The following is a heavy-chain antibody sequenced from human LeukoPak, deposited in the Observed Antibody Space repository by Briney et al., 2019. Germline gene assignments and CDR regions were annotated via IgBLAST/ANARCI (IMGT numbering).Heavy chain of an antibody. CDR1: GFTFSDYS. V-gene: IGHV3-48*01. J-gene: IGHJ5*02. CDR2: ISSGSSTI. Sequence: GGSLRLSCAGSGFTFSDYSMNWVRQAPGKGLEWVSYISSGSSTIDNADSVKGRFTISRDNAKNSLYLQMNSLRAEDTAVYYCVRGGESTWSWGQGTLVTVSS. D-gene: IGHD2-15*01. CDR3: VRGGESTWS.